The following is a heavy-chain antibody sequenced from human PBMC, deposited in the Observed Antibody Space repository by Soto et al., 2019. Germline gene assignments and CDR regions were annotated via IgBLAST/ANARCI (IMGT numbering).Heavy chain of an antibody. J-gene: IGHJ4*02. CDR3: ARQPGYSSYFDY. Sequence: PSETLSLTCAVSGGSISSGGYSWSWIRQPPGKGLEWIGYMYHSGSTYYNPSLKSRVTISIDRSKNQFSLKLSSVTAADTAVYYCARQPGYSSYFDYWGQGTLVTVSS. V-gene: IGHV4-30-2*01. CDR1: GGSISSGGYS. CDR2: MYHSGST. D-gene: IGHD2-15*01.